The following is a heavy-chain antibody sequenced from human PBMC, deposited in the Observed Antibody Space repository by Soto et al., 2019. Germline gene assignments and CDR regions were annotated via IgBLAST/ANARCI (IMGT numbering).Heavy chain of an antibody. CDR1: GGSISSYY. Sequence: SETLSLTCTVSGGSISSYYWSWIRQPPGKGLEWIGYIYYSGSTNYNPSLKSRVTISVDTSKNQFSLKLNSMTAADTAVYYCARHNYGSGSTYFDYWGQGTPVTVSS. V-gene: IGHV4-59*08. CDR2: IYYSGST. J-gene: IGHJ4*02. CDR3: ARHNYGSGSTYFDY. D-gene: IGHD3-10*01.